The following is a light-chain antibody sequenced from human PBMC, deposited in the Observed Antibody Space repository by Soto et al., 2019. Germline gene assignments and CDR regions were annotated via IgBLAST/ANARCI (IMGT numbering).Light chain of an antibody. CDR3: QQYNHYWT. CDR2: DAS. V-gene: IGKV3-11*01. CDR1: QSVSSY. J-gene: IGKJ1*01. Sequence: EIVLTQSPATLSLSPGERATLSCRASQSVSSYLAWYQQKPGQAPRILMYDASTRATGISARFSGSGSGTEFSLTISSLQPDDFATYYCQQYNHYWTFGQGTKVDIK.